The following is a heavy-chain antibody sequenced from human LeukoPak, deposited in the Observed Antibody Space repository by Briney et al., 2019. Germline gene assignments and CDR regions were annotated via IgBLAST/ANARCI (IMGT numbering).Heavy chain of an antibody. CDR1: GYTFSTYG. CDR2: ISVYRGNT. CDR3: ARDPDGAMDFDY. V-gene: IGHV1-18*01. D-gene: IGHD5-24*01. Sequence: GVSVKVSCKASGYTFSTYGISWVRQAPGQGLEWMGWISVYRGNTNYAQNFQGRVAMTTDTSTSTAYMELRSLRSDDTAVYYCARDPDGAMDFDYWGQGTLVTVSS. J-gene: IGHJ4*02.